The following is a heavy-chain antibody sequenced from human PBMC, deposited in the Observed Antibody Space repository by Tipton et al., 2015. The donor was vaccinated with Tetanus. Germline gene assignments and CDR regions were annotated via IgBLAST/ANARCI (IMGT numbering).Heavy chain of an antibody. CDR3: ARGGIAAAGGGLDY. J-gene: IGHJ4*02. V-gene: IGHV4-59*01. Sequence: TLSLTCTVSGASISNYYWNWIRQPPGKGLEWIGYIHYSGSTNYNPSLKSRVTISVDTSKNQFSLKLSSVTAADTAVYYCARGGIAAAGGGLDYWGQGTLVTVSS. D-gene: IGHD6-13*01. CDR2: IHYSGST. CDR1: GASISNYY.